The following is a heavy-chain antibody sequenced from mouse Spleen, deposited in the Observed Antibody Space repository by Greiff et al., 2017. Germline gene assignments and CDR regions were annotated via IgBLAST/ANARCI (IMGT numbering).Heavy chain of an antibody. Sequence: EVMLVESGPGMVKPSQSLSLTCTVTGYSITSGYDWHWIRHFPGNKLEWMGYISYSGSTNYNPSLKSRISITHDTSKNHFFLKLNSVTTEDTATYYCASGGYGSGGYFDCWGQGTTLTVSS. V-gene: IGHV3-1*01. CDR2: ISYSGST. J-gene: IGHJ2*01. D-gene: IGHD1-1*01. CDR3: ASGGYGSGGYFDC. CDR1: GYSITSGYD.